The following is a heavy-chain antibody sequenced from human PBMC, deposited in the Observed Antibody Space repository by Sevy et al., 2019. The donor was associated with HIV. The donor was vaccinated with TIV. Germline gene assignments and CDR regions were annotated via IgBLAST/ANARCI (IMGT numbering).Heavy chain of an antibody. CDR1: GFTFSSYG. D-gene: IGHD6-13*01. CDR2: ISYDGSNK. Sequence: GGSLRLSCAASGFTFSSYGMHWVRQAPGKGLEWVAVISYDGSNKYYADSVKGRFTSSRDNSKNTLYLQMNSVRAEDTAVYYCAVQQLEPEPLDYWGQGTLVTVSS. V-gene: IGHV3-30*03. J-gene: IGHJ4*02. CDR3: AVQQLEPEPLDY.